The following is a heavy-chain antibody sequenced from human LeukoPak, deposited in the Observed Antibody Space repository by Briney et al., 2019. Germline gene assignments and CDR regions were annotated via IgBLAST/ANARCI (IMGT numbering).Heavy chain of an antibody. D-gene: IGHD6-19*01. V-gene: IGHV1-2*02. Sequence: VASVTVSCTASGYTFTGYYMHWVRQAPGQGLEWMGWINPNSGGTNYAQKFQGRVTMTRDTSISTAYMELSRLRSDDTAVYYCASHIAVAGTRWYYFDYWGQGTLVTVSS. CDR2: INPNSGGT. CDR3: ASHIAVAGTRWYYFDY. CDR1: GYTFTGYY. J-gene: IGHJ4*02.